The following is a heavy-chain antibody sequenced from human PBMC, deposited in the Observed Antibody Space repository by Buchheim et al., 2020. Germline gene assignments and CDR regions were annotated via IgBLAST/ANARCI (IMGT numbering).Heavy chain of an antibody. D-gene: IGHD1-26*01. CDR3: ARDIGEVGATKYFDY. CDR1: GDSITNYY. CDR2: FHYSGSA. V-gene: IGHV4-59*01. Sequence: QVQLQESGPGLVKPSETLSLTCTVSGDSITNYYWSWIRQPPGKGLEWIVYFHYSGSATYNSSFKSRITTSVDTSKNQFSLSLSSVTAADTAVYFCARDIGEVGATKYFDYWGQG. J-gene: IGHJ4*02.